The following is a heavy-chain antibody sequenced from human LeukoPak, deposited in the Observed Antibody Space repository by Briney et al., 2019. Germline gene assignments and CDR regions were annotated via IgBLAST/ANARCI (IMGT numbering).Heavy chain of an antibody. J-gene: IGHJ4*02. Sequence: SETLSLPCTVSGYSIISGYYWGWIRQPPGKGLEWIGSIYHSGSTYYNPSLKSRVTISVDTSKNQFSLKLSSVTAADTAVYYCARGVGFRITMIVVVTNFDYWGQGTLITVSS. V-gene: IGHV4-38-2*02. CDR2: IYHSGST. CDR3: ARGVGFRITMIVVVTNFDY. D-gene: IGHD3-22*01. CDR1: GYSIISGYY.